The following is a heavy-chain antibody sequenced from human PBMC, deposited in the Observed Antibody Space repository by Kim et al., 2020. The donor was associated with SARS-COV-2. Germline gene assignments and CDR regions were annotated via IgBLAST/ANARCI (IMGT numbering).Heavy chain of an antibody. CDR3: ARDSPYSSIPRPAFDI. J-gene: IGHJ3*02. Sequence: SETLSLTCTVSGGSVSSGSYYWSWIRQPPGKGLEWIGYIYYSGSTNYNPSLKSRVTISVDTSKNQFSLKLSSVTAADTAVYYCARDSPYSSIPRPAFDIWGQGTMVTVSS. V-gene: IGHV4-61*01. CDR2: IYYSGST. D-gene: IGHD6-13*01. CDR1: GGSVSSGSYY.